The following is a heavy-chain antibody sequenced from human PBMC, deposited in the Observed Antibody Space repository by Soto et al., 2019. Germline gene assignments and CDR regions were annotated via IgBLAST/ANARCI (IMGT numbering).Heavy chain of an antibody. CDR1: GGSFSGYY. V-gene: IGHV4-34*01. CDR2: INHSGST. J-gene: IGHJ4*02. Sequence: PSETLSLTCAVYGGSFSGYYWSWIRQPPGKGLEWIGEINHSGSTNYNPSLKSRVTISVDTSKNQFYLKLSSVTAADTAVYYCARTYYYYGRGDYFDYWGQGTLVSVSA. D-gene: IGHD3-10*01. CDR3: ARTYYYYGRGDYFDY.